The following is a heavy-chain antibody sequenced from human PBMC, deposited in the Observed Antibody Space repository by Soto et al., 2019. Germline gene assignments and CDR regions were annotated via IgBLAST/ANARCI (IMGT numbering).Heavy chain of an antibody. D-gene: IGHD3-10*01. CDR3: ARSQRLLWFGEVLASYYFDY. CDR2: INHSGST. J-gene: IGHJ4*02. V-gene: IGHV4-34*01. CDR1: GGSFSGYY. Sequence: SETLSLTCDVYGGSFSGYYWSWIRQPPGKVLEWIGEINHSGSTNYNPSLKSRVTISVDTSKNQFYLKLSSVPAADTAVHYCARSQRLLWFGEVLASYYFDYWGQGALVTVSS.